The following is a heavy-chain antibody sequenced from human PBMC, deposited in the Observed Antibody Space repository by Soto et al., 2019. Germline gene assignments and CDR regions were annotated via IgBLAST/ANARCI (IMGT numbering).Heavy chain of an antibody. D-gene: IGHD2-8*01. V-gene: IGHV1-18*01. Sequence: QVQLVQSGADVKKPGASVKLSCKASGYTFIHYDIGWVRQAPGPGPEWLGRISPSTGKTDYPQKFQDRVSMTTDTSTTTPYMELRTLRSDDTAIHSTARDQTKWLNEADDLWGQGTRVTVSS. CDR2: ISPSTGKT. J-gene: IGHJ3*01. CDR3: ARDQTKWLNEADDL. CDR1: GYTFIHYD.